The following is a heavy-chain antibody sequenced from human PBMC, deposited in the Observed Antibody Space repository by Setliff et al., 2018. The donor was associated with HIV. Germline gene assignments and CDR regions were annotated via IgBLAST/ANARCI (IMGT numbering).Heavy chain of an antibody. CDR1: GFNFKSYG. J-gene: IGHJ4*02. D-gene: IGHD3-22*01. CDR2: IWYDGSKK. V-gene: IGHV3-33*01. CDR3: ARESSYYYDSSGYYDY. Sequence: SCKASGFNFKSYGMHWVRQAPGKGLEWVAVIWYDGSKKYYADSVKGRFTISRDNSKNTLYLQMNSLRAEDTAVYYCARESSYYYDSSGYYDYWGQGTLVTVSS.